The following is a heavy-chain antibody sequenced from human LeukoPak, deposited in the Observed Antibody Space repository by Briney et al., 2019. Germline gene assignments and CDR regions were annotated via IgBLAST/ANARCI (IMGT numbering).Heavy chain of an antibody. CDR2: ISSSGSTI. CDR3: ARPLDRGYSSGWYRYGFDY. J-gene: IGHJ4*02. V-gene: IGHV3-48*03. Sequence: PGGSLRLSCAASGFTFSSYEMNWVRRAPGKGLEWVSYISSSGSTIYYADSVKGRFTISRDNAKNSLYLQMNSLRAEDTAVYYCARPLDRGYSSGWYRYGFDYWGQGTLVTVSS. CDR1: GFTFSSYE. D-gene: IGHD6-19*01.